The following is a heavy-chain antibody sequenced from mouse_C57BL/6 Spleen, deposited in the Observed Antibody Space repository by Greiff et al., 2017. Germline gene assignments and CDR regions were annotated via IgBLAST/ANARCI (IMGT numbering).Heavy chain of an antibody. J-gene: IGHJ2*01. Sequence: EVKLVESGGGLVQPGGSLSLSCAASGFTFTDYYISWVRQPPGKALEWLGFIRNKANGYTTEYSASVKGRFTISRDNSQSILYLQMNALRAEDSATYYGARYRSYYGNYNYFDYWGQGTTHTGSS. CDR2: IRNKANGYTT. D-gene: IGHD2-1*01. CDR3: ARYRSYYGNYNYFDY. V-gene: IGHV7-3*01. CDR1: GFTFTDYY.